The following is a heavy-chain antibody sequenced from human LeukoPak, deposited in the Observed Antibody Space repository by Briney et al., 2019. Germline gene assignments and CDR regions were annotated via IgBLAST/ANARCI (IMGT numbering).Heavy chain of an antibody. CDR1: GSTLTGSY. D-gene: IGHD2-2*01. CDR2: INPNSGGT. CDR3: ATSRGGDIVVVPAAREYYFDY. V-gene: IGHV1-2*02. J-gene: IGHJ4*02. Sequence: GASVRVSCKAFGSTLTGSYLPGGRKAPGQGLEWLGWINPNSGGTNSAQPFQGRVTMNRDRSISTADMELSRLRSDYTTVYSCATSRGGDIVVVPAAREYYFDYWGQGTLVTVSS.